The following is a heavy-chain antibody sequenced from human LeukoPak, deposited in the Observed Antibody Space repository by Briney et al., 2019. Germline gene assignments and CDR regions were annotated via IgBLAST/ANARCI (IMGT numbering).Heavy chain of an antibody. CDR1: GFTFSIYA. V-gene: IGHV3-23*01. CDR3: AKEGCSSTSCYPLGY. Sequence: GVSLRLFCAASGFTFSIYAMSWVRQAPGKGLEGVSAFSGSGGSTYYADSVKGRFNIPRDNSKHTLYLQMNSLRAEDTAVYYCAKEGCSSTSCYPLGYWGQGTLVTVSS. D-gene: IGHD2-2*01. J-gene: IGHJ4*02. CDR2: FSGSGGST.